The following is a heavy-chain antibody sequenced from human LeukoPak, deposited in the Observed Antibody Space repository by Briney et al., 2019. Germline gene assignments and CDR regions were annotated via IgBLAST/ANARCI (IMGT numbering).Heavy chain of an antibody. CDR2: INSGAGST. CDR3: AREMTTYYGMDV. V-gene: IGHV3-74*01. Sequence: PGGSLRLSCAASGFTFSGYWMHWVRQAPGKGLMWVSRINSGAGSTTHADSVMGRFTISRDNAKNTLYLQMNSLRAEDTAVYYCAREMTTYYGMDVWGQGTTVTVSS. CDR1: GFTFSGYW. D-gene: IGHD1-14*01. J-gene: IGHJ6*02.